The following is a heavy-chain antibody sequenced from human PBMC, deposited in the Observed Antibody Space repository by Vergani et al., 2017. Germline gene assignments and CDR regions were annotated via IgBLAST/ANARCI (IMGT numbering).Heavy chain of an antibody. J-gene: IGHJ4*02. CDR3: AVRGEYCSGGSCYYFDY. V-gene: IGHV1-2*02. D-gene: IGHD2-15*01. Sequence: QVQLVQSGAEVKKPGASVKVSCKASGYTFTGYYMHWVRQAPGQGLEWMGWINPNSGGINYAQKFQGRVTMTRDTSISTAYMELSRLRSDDTAVYYCAVRGEYCSGGSCYYFDYWGQGTLVTVSS. CDR1: GYTFTGYY. CDR2: INPNSGGI.